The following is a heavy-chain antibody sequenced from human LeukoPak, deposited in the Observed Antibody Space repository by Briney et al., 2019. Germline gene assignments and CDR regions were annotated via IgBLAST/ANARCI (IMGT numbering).Heavy chain of an antibody. D-gene: IGHD2-15*01. CDR1: GDSIRTDY. Sequence: PSETLSLTCIVSGDSIRTDYWSWIRQSPGKGLEWIGYINYNGNTEYNPFLRSRVTISVVRSKNHVSLKVRSVTAADTAMYYCARLDCISDRCYNYWGLGTLVTVSS. CDR3: ARLDCISDRCYNY. V-gene: IGHV4-59*08. CDR2: INYNGNT. J-gene: IGHJ4*02.